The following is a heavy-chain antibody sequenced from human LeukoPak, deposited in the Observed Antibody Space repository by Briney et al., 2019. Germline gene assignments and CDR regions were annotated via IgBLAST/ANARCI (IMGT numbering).Heavy chain of an antibody. Sequence: GGSLRLSCAASGFTFSDYYMSWIRQAPGKGLEWVSYISSSGSTIYYADSVKGRFTISRDNSKNTLYLQMNSLRAEDTAVYYCAKDPRYCSGGSCYRWFDPWGQGTLVTVSS. CDR2: ISSSGSTI. V-gene: IGHV3-11*01. D-gene: IGHD2-15*01. CDR3: AKDPRYCSGGSCYRWFDP. J-gene: IGHJ5*02. CDR1: GFTFSDYY.